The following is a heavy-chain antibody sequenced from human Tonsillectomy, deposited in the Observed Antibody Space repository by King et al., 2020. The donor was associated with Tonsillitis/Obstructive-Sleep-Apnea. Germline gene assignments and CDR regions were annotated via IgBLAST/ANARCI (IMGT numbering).Heavy chain of an antibody. D-gene: IGHD6-6*01. CDR1: GYSFTSYW. CDR2: IYPGDSDT. V-gene: IGHV5-51*01. Sequence: QLVQSGAEVKKPGESLKISCEGSGYSFTSYWIGGVRQMPGKGLEWMGIIYPGDSDTRYSPPFQGQVTSSADKSISTAYLQWSSLKASDTAIYYCARQYTTSQQSAYWGQGTLVTVSS. J-gene: IGHJ4*02. CDR3: ARQYTTSQQSAY.